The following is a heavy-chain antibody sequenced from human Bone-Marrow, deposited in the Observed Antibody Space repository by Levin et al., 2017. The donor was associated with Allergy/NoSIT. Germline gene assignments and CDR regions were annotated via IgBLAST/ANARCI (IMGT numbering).Heavy chain of an antibody. Sequence: GESLKISCAASGFSFNDYAMSWVRQAPGKGLEWLSGLSGGGGRTYYADSVRGRFTISRDTSKNTLYLQMRRLRVDDTAVYFCAKDISVSKNQFFDSWGQGSLVTVSS. D-gene: IGHD1-14*01. J-gene: IGHJ4*02. V-gene: IGHV3-23*01. CDR1: GFSFNDYA. CDR2: LSGGGGRT. CDR3: AKDISVSKNQFFDS.